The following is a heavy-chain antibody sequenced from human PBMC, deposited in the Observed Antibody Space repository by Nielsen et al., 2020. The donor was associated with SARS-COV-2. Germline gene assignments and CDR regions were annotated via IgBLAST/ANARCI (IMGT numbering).Heavy chain of an antibody. V-gene: IGHV4-30-2*01. Sequence: SETLSLTCAVSGGSISSGGYSWSWIRQPPGKGLEWIGYIYHSGSTYYNPSLKSRVTISEDRSKNQFSLKLSSVTAADTAVYYCARHSPGGAFDIWGQGTMVTVSS. D-gene: IGHD3-16*01. J-gene: IGHJ3*02. CDR2: IYHSGST. CDR1: GGSISSGGYS. CDR3: ARHSPGGAFDI.